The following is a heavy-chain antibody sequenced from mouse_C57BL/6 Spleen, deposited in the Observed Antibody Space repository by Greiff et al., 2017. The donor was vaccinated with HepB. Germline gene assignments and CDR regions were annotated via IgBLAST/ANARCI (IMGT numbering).Heavy chain of an antibody. CDR2: INPSNGGT. V-gene: IGHV1-53*01. CDR3: ARFGGYLLYAMDY. D-gene: IGHD1-1*02. J-gene: IGHJ4*01. CDR1: GYTFTSYW. Sequence: VQLQQSGTELVKPGASVKLSCKASGYTFTSYWMHWVKQRPGQGLEWIGNINPSNGGTNYNEKFKSKATLTVDKSSSTAYMQLSSLTSEDSAVYYCARFGGYLLYAMDYWGQGTSVTVSS.